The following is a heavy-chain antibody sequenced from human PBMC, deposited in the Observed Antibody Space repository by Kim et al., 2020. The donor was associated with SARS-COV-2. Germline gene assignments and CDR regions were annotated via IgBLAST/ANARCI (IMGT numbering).Heavy chain of an antibody. CDR2: INHSGST. Sequence: SETLSLTCAVYGGSFSGYYWSWIRQPPGKGLEWIGEINHSGSTNYNPSLKSRVTISVDTSKNQFSLKLSSVTAADTAVYYCEARLGYCSSTSCYTHPDAFDIWGQGTMVTVSS. CDR1: GGSFSGYY. V-gene: IGHV4-34*01. CDR3: EARLGYCSSTSCYTHPDAFDI. J-gene: IGHJ3*02. D-gene: IGHD2-2*02.